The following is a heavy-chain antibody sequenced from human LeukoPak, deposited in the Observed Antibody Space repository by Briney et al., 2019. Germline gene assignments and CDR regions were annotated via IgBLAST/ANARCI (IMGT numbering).Heavy chain of an antibody. CDR1: GGSISSSSYY. Sequence: PSETLSLTCTVSGGSISSSSYYWGWIRQPPGKGLEWIGSIYYSGSTYYNPSLKSRVTISVDTSKNQFSLKLSSVTAADTAVYYCARDGSIAAAGTRNYYYYYYMDVWGKGTTVTVSS. D-gene: IGHD6-13*01. CDR3: ARDGSIAAAGTRNYYYYYYMDV. V-gene: IGHV4-39*07. J-gene: IGHJ6*03. CDR2: IYYSGST.